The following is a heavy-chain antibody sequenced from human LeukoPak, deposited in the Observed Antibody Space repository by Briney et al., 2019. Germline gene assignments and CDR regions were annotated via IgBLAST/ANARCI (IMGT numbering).Heavy chain of an antibody. CDR3: AKNAYYDSSGYSDY. D-gene: IGHD3-22*01. Sequence: GGSLRLSCTASGFTFSDYYMSWIRQAPGRGLEWLSYVSQSGSTIYFADSVKGRFTISRDNGKNSLYLQMNSLRAEDTAVYYCAKNAYYDSSGYSDYWGQGTLVTVSS. CDR2: VSQSGSTI. V-gene: IGHV3-11*01. J-gene: IGHJ4*02. CDR1: GFTFSDYY.